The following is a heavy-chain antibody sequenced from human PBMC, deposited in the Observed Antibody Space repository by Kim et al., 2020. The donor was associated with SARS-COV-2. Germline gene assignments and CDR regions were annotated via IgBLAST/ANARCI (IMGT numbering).Heavy chain of an antibody. CDR3: AKDTHYYGSGSYYYAFDI. D-gene: IGHD3-10*01. CDR1: GFTFDDYA. J-gene: IGHJ3*02. V-gene: IGHV3-9*01. Sequence: GGSLRLSCAASGFTFDDYAMHWVRQAPGKGLEWVSGISWNSGSIGYADSVKGRFTISRDNAKNSLYLQMNSLRAEDTALYYCAKDTHYYGSGSYYYAFDIWGHGTLVTASS. CDR2: ISWNSGSI.